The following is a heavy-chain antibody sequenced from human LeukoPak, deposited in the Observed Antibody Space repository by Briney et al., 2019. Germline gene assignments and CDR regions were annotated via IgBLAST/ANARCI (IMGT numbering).Heavy chain of an antibody. V-gene: IGHV3-23*01. CDR2: ISGSGGST. CDR3: ARAVGIYRGGDWGHYYYYMDV. D-gene: IGHD2-21*01. J-gene: IGHJ6*03. CDR1: GFTFSSYA. Sequence: PGGSLRLSCAASGFTFSSYAMSWVRQAPGKGLEWVSAISGSGGSTYYADSVKGRFTISRDDSKNTLYLQMNSLRAEDTAVYYCARAVGIYRGGDWGHYYYYMDVWGKGTTVTVSS.